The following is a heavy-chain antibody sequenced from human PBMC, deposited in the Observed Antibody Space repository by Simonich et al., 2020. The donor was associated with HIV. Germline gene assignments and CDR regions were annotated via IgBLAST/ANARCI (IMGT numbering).Heavy chain of an antibody. CDR3: ARRVYYYDSSDYLVPDALDI. CDR1: GGSFSGYY. J-gene: IGHJ3*02. D-gene: IGHD3-22*01. V-gene: IGHV4-34*01. Sequence: QVQLQQWGAGLLKPSETLSLTCGVYGGSFSGYYWSWIRQPPGKGLEWIGEINHSGRTNYNVALKSRVTISEDTSKNQFSLKLSSVTAADTAVYYCARRVYYYDSSDYLVPDALDIWGRGTMVIVSS. CDR2: INHSGRT.